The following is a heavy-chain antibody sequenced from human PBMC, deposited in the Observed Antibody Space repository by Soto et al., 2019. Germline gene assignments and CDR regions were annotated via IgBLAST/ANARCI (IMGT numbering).Heavy chain of an antibody. J-gene: IGHJ6*02. Sequence: SGPTLVNPTETLTLTCTFSGFSLNTNGKGVSWIRQPPGKALEWLALIDWEDGEYYSKSLKTRLTVSKEISKNQVVLRMTNMNPEDTGTYYRARFALSNGLDVCGQGTTVTVSS. D-gene: IGHD6-13*01. V-gene: IGHV2-70*01. CDR2: IDWEDGE. CDR3: ARFALSNGLDV. CDR1: GFSLNTNGKG.